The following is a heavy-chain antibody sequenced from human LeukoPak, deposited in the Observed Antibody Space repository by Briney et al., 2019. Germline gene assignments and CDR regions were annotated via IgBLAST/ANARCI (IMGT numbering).Heavy chain of an antibody. Sequence: GGSLRLSCAASGFTFSSYSMNWVRQAPGKGLEWVSYISSSSSTIYYADSVKGRFTISRDNAKNSLYLQMNSLRAEDTAVYYCARDLHGSIVSWFDPWGQGTLVTVSS. V-gene: IGHV3-48*01. CDR2: ISSSSSTI. CDR1: GFTFSSYS. J-gene: IGHJ5*02. CDR3: ARDLHGSIVSWFDP. D-gene: IGHD6-13*01.